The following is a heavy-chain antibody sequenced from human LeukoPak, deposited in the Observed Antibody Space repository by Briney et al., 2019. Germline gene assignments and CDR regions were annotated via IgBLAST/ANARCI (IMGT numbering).Heavy chain of an antibody. D-gene: IGHD3-22*01. J-gene: IGHJ4*02. Sequence: PGRSLRLSCAASGFTFDDYAMHWVRQAPGKGLEWVSGISWNSGSIGYADSVKGRFTIPRDNAKNSLYLQMNSLRAEDTALYYCAAAMVSYWGQGTLVTVSS. CDR2: ISWNSGSI. V-gene: IGHV3-9*01. CDR1: GFTFDDYA. CDR3: AAAMVSY.